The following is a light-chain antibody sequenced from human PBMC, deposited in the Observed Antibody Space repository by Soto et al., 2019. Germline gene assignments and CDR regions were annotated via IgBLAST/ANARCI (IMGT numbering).Light chain of an antibody. CDR1: QSLLHSNGYKY. Sequence: DTVMTQSPFSLPVTPGEPASISCRSSQSLLHSNGYKYLDWYLQKPGQSPQLLLYMSSNRASGVPDRFSGSGSGTDFTLKISRVEAEDVGVYYCMQALRTPYTFGQGTRLEIK. J-gene: IGKJ5*01. CDR3: MQALRTPYT. V-gene: IGKV2-28*01. CDR2: MSS.